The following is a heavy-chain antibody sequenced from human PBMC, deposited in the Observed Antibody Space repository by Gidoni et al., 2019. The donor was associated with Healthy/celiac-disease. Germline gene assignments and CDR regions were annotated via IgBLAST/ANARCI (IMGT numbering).Heavy chain of an antibody. CDR1: GFTFSSYG. Sequence: QVQLVASVGGVVQPGRSLRLSCSASGFTFSSYGMHWVRQAPGKGLEWVAVIWYDGSNKYYADSVKGRFTISRDNSKNTLYLQMNSLRAEDTAVYYCVGYSSGWYEDYWGQGTLVTVSS. CDR2: IWYDGSNK. J-gene: IGHJ4*02. D-gene: IGHD6-19*01. V-gene: IGHV3-33*01. CDR3: VGYSSGWYEDY.